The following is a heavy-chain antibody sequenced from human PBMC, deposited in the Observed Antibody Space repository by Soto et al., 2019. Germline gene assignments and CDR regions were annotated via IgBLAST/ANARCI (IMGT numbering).Heavy chain of an antibody. CDR1: GASITTYY. CDR2: IYHTGVT. Sequence: PSETLSLTCTVSGASITTYYWSWFRQPPGQGLESLGYIYHTGVTNSNPSLRGRLSISIDTAKNQSSLKLSSVTSADTAIYYCARTARVPDFWGPGILVTVSS. D-gene: IGHD2-2*01. V-gene: IGHV4-59*01. CDR3: ARTARVPDF. J-gene: IGHJ4*02.